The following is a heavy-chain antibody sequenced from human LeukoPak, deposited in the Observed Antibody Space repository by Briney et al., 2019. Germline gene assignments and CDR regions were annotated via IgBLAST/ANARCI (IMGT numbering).Heavy chain of an antibody. J-gene: IGHJ4*02. CDR3: ARGGFGYGDYFDY. Sequence: NPSETLSLTCAVYGGSFSGYYWSWIREPPGKGLEWIGEINHSGSTNYNPSLKSRVTISVDTSKNQFSLKLSSVTAADTAVYYCARGGFGYGDYFDYWGQGTLVTVSS. CDR1: GGSFSGYY. V-gene: IGHV4-34*01. D-gene: IGHD3-10*01. CDR2: INHSGST.